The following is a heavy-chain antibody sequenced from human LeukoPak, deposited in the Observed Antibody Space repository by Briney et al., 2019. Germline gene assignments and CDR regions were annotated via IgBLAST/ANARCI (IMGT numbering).Heavy chain of an antibody. CDR1: GFTFSSYW. D-gene: IGHD3-3*01. CDR2: IKQDGSEK. V-gene: IGHV3-7*01. Sequence: PGGSLRLSCAASGFTFSSYWMSWVRQAPGKGLEWVANIKQDGSEKYYVDSVKGRFTISRDNAKNSLYLQRNSLRAEDTAVYYCARAYGRITIFVSSSYYFDYWGQGTLVTVSS. CDR3: ARAYGRITIFVSSSYYFDY. J-gene: IGHJ4*02.